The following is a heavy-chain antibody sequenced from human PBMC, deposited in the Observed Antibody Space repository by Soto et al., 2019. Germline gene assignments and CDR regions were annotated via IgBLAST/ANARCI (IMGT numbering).Heavy chain of an antibody. V-gene: IGHV1-69*06. CDR1: GGTFSSYA. D-gene: IGHD5-18*01. CDR3: ARDHGGYSYGYYYYGMDV. CDR2: IIPIFGTA. J-gene: IGHJ6*02. Sequence: ASVKVSCKASGGTFSSYAISWVRQAPGQGLEWMGGIIPIFGTANYAQKFQGRVTITADKSTSTAYMELSSLRSEDTAVYYCARDHGGYSYGYYYYGMDVWGQGTTVTVSS.